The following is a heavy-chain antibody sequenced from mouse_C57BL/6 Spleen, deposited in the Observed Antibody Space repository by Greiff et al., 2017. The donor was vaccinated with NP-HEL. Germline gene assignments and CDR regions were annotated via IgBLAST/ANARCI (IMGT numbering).Heavy chain of an antibody. CDR2: IHPNSGST. CDR1: GYTFTSYW. J-gene: IGHJ4*01. D-gene: IGHD2-14*01. V-gene: IGHV1-64*01. CDR3: ARSGGNYAMDY. Sequence: QVHVKQPGAELVKPGASVKLSCKASGYTFTSYWMHWVKQRPGQGLEWIGMIHPNSGSTNYNEKFKSKATLTVDKSSSTAYMQLSSLTSEDSAVYYCARSGGNYAMDYWGQGTSVTVSS.